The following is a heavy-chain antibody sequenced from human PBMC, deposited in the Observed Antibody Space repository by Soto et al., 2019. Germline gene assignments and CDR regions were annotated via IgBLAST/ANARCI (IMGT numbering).Heavy chain of an antibody. CDR1: GFTFSSYS. CDR3: ARDRAGAQYGLDV. J-gene: IGHJ6*02. D-gene: IGHD1-26*01. CDR2: ISSSSSTI. V-gene: IGHV3-48*02. Sequence: EVQLVESGGGLVQSGGSLRLSCAASGFTFSSYSMNWVRQAPGKGLEWVSYISSSSSTIYYVDSVKGRFTTSRDNAKNSLYLQMNRLRDEATAVYYCARDRAGAQYGLDVWGQGTTVTVSS.